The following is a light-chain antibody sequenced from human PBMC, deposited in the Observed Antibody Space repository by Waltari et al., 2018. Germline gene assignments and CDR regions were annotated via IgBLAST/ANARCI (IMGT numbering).Light chain of an antibody. CDR1: SSDIGAYNY. V-gene: IGLV2-14*01. J-gene: IGLJ2*01. Sequence: QSALTQPASVSGSPGQSITISCTGTSSDIGAYNYVSWYQQHPGKAPKLMIYEVTLRPSRVSNRFSGSKSGNTASLTISGLQAEDEADYYCSSYTTSSTVVFGGGTKLTVL. CDR3: SSYTTSSTVV. CDR2: EVT.